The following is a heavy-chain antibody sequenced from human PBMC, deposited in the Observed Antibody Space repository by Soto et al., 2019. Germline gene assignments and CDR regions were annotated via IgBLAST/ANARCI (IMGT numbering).Heavy chain of an antibody. CDR2: IYYSGST. D-gene: IGHD6-19*01. V-gene: IGHV4-31*03. J-gene: IGHJ4*02. Sequence: TLSLTCTVSGGSISSGGYYWSWVRQHPGKGLEWIGYIYYSGSTYYNPSLKSRVTISVDTSKNQFSLKLSSVTAADTAVYYCARATIGSGPLDYWGQGTLVTVSS. CDR3: ARATIGSGPLDY. CDR1: GGSISSGGYY.